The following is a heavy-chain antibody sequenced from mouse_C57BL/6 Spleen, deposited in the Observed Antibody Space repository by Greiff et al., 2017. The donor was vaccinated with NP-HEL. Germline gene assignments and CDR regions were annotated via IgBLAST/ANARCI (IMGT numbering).Heavy chain of an antibody. D-gene: IGHD2-2*01. CDR1: GFNIKDYY. Sequence: VQLQQSGAELVRPGASVKLSCTASGFNIKDYYMHWVKQRPEQGLEWIGRIDPEDGDTQYAPKFQGKATMTADTSSNTAYLQLSSLTSEDTAVYYCTTDYGYDSWFAYWGQGTLVTVSA. CDR2: IDPEDGDT. V-gene: IGHV14-1*01. J-gene: IGHJ3*01. CDR3: TTDYGYDSWFAY.